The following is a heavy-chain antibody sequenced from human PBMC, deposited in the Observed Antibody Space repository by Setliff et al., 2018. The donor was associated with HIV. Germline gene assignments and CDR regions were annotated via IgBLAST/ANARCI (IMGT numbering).Heavy chain of an antibody. D-gene: IGHD3-10*01. CDR3: ARRGVAEQSDLDS. CDR2: IITICGTA. V-gene: IGHV1-69*06. CDR1: GGTFCTYA. Sequence: ASVKVSCKASGGTFCTYAISWVRQAPGQGLEWMGRIITICGTANYAQKFQGRVTITADKSTSTAYMELSSLRTEDTAVYYCARRGVAEQSDLDSWGHGTLVTVSS. J-gene: IGHJ5*01.